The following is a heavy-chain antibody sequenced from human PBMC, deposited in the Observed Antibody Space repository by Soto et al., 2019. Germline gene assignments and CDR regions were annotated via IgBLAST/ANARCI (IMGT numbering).Heavy chain of an antibody. CDR1: GGSFSGYY. CDR3: ARGLGGVQH. Sequence: PSETLSLTXAVYGGSFSGYYCSWIRQPPGKGLEWIGELYDSGSINYNASLKSRVSISVDTSKNQFSLKLSSVTAADTAVYYCARGLGGVQHWGQGTLVTVSS. V-gene: IGHV4-34*01. J-gene: IGHJ1*01. CDR2: LYDSGSI.